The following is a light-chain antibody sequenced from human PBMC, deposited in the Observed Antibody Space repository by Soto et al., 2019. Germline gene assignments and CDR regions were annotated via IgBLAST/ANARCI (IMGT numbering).Light chain of an antibody. CDR1: QSVGGY. CDR2: DAS. CDR3: HQRSNWPPLT. Sequence: EIVLTQSPATLSLSPGERATLSCRASQSVGGYLDWNKKNPGQAPRLLIYDASNRASGIPARFSGSGSGTDFTLTISSLGPEDLAVYYCHQRSNWPPLTFGGGTKVEIK. V-gene: IGKV3-11*01. J-gene: IGKJ4*02.